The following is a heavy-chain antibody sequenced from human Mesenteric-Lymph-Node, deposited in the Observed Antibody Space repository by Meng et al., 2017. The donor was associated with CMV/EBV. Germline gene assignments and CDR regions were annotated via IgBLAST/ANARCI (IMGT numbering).Heavy chain of an antibody. Sequence: GSLRLSCTVSGGSISSYYWSWIRQPPGKGLEWIGYIYYSGSTNYNPSLKSRVTISVDTSKNQFSLKLSSVTAADTAVYYCARATRDYFDYWGQGTLVTVSS. CDR1: GGSISSYY. CDR3: ARATRDYFDY. V-gene: IGHV4-59*01. D-gene: IGHD6-6*01. CDR2: IYYSGST. J-gene: IGHJ4*02.